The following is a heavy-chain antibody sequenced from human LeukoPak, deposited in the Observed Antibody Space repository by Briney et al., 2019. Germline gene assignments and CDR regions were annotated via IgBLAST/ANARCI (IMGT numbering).Heavy chain of an antibody. CDR1: GFTFSSYS. CDR3: AKIVKMRSKTYYYDSSGYYYGAFDI. D-gene: IGHD3-22*01. Sequence: GGSLRLSCAASGFTFSSYSMNWVRQAPGKGLEWVSAISGSGGSTYYADSVKGRFTISRDNSKNTLYLQMNSLRAEDTAVYYCAKIVKMRSKTYYYDSSGYYYGAFDIWGQGTMVTVSS. V-gene: IGHV3-23*01. CDR2: ISGSGGST. J-gene: IGHJ3*02.